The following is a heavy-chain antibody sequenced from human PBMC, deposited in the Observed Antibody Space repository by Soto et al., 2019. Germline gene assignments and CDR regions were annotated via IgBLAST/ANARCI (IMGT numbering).Heavy chain of an antibody. CDR1: GCAISIGGYT. Sequence: SETLFLTCTVSGCAISIGGYTGTWIRQHPGKGLEWIGYIYYSGSTNYNPSLKSRVTISVDTSKNQFSLKLSSVTAADTAVYYCARGPIAAAGTGGGWFDPWGQG. J-gene: IGHJ5*02. V-gene: IGHV4-61*08. CDR3: ARGPIAAAGTGGGWFDP. CDR2: IYYSGST. D-gene: IGHD6-13*01.